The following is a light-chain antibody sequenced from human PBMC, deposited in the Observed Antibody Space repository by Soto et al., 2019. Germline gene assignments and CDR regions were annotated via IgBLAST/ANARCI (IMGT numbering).Light chain of an antibody. Sequence: EIVLTHSPGTLSLSPGERATLSCRTSQSVSSSYLAWYQQKPGQAPRLLIHSASSRATGIPDRFSGSGSGMDFTLTISSLAPEDFAVYYCQQSGDSQWTFGQGTKVDI. CDR1: QSVSSSY. V-gene: IGKV3-20*01. CDR2: SAS. J-gene: IGKJ1*01. CDR3: QQSGDSQWT.